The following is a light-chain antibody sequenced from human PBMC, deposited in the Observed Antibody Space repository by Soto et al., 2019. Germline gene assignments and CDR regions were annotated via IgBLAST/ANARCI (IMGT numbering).Light chain of an antibody. CDR3: ETWDTSLSAGRV. J-gene: IGLJ1*01. V-gene: IGLV1-51*02. Sequence: QSALTQPPSVSAAPGQTVTISCSGSSSNIGNNYVSWYQHLPGAAPKLLIYETNRRPAGIPDRFSGSKSGTSATLGITGLQTADEADYYCETWDTSLSAGRVFGPGTKLTV. CDR1: SSNIGNNY. CDR2: ETN.